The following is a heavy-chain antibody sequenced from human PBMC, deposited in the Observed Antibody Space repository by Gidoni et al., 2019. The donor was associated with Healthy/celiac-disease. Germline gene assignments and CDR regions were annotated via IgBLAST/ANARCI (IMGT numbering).Heavy chain of an antibody. V-gene: IGHV3-15*01. CDR1: ALTFSNAW. CDR2: IKSKTDGWTT. D-gene: IGHD6-13*01. Sequence: EVQLGESGGGLVKPGGSLRLSCEAAALTFSNAWMSWFRQAPGKGLEWVGRIKSKTDGWTTDYAAPVKGRFTISRDDSKNTLYLQMNRLKTEDTAVYYCTTGSGYSSSPFDYWGQGTLVTVSS. J-gene: IGHJ4*02. CDR3: TTGSGYSSSPFDY.